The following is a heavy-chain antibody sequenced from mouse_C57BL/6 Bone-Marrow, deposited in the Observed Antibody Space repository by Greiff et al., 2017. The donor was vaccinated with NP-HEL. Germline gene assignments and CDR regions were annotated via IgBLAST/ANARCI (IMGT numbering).Heavy chain of an antibody. V-gene: IGHV1-54*01. CDR3: ARRAQRYAY. J-gene: IGHJ3*01. D-gene: IGHD3-1*01. CDR2: INPGSGGT. CDR1: GYAFTNYL. Sequence: VQLQQSGAELVRPGTSVKVSCKASGYAFTNYLIEWVKQRPGQGLEWIGVINPGSGGTNYNEKFKGKATLTADKSSSTAYMQLSSLTSEDSAVYFCARRAQRYAYWGQGTLVTVSA.